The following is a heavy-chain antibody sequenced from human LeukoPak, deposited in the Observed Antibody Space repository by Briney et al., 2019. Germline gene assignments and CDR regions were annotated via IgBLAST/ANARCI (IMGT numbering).Heavy chain of an antibody. CDR1: GFTFDDYG. J-gene: IGHJ4*02. CDR3: ARARFGELLSYFDY. CDR2: INWNGGST. D-gene: IGHD3-10*02. V-gene: IGHV3-20*04. Sequence: GGSLRLSCAASGFTFDDYGMSWVRQAPGKGLEWVPGINWNGGSTGYADSVKGRFTISRDNAKNSLYLQMNSLRAEDTALYYCARARFGELLSYFDYWGQGTLVTVSS.